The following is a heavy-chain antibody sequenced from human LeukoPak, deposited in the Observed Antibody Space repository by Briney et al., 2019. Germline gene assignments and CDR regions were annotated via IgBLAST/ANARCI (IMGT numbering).Heavy chain of an antibody. Sequence: GESLKISCKGSGYTFSSYWIGWVRQMPGKGLEWMGIIYPGDSDTRYSPSLQGQVTISVDTSIGTAYLQWSSLKALDTAIYYCARQNDFRLDYWGQGTLVTVSS. D-gene: IGHD3-3*01. CDR3: ARQNDFRLDY. J-gene: IGHJ4*02. V-gene: IGHV5-51*01. CDR2: IYPGDSDT. CDR1: GYTFSSYW.